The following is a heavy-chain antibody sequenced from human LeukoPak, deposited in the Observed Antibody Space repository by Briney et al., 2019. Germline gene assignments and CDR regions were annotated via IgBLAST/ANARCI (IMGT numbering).Heavy chain of an antibody. CDR3: ARDKAGTTRYYYYSMDV. CDR2: ISSSSSYI. D-gene: IGHD1-14*01. CDR1: GFTFSSYS. V-gene: IGHV3-21*01. J-gene: IGHJ6*03. Sequence: AGSLRLSCAASGFTFSSYSMNWVRQAPGKGLEWVSSISSSSSYIYYADSVKGRFTISRDNAKNSLYLQMNSLRAEDTAVYYCARDKAGTTRYYYYSMDVWGKGTTVTVSS.